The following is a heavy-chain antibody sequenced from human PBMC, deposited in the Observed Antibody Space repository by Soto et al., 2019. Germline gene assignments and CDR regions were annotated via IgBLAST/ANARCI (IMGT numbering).Heavy chain of an antibody. CDR1: GFTFSSYG. CDR3: ARGRRDYVWGSYLSYYFDY. V-gene: IGHV3-33*01. CDR2: IWYDGSNK. J-gene: IGHJ4*02. D-gene: IGHD3-16*02. Sequence: GGSLRLSCAASGFTFSSYGMHWVRQAPGKGLEWVAVIWYDGSNKYYADSVKGRFTISRDNSKNTLYLQMNSLRAEDTAVYYCARGRRDYVWGSYLSYYFDYWGQGTLVTVSS.